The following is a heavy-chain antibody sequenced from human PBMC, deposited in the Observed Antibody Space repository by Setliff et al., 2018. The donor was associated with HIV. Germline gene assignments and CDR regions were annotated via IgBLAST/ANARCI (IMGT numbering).Heavy chain of an antibody. J-gene: IGHJ4*02. CDR2: ISAYTANT. D-gene: IGHD1-26*01. CDR3: ARVRVGATPLDY. V-gene: IGHV1-18*01. CDR1: GYTFTSYG. Sequence: ASVKVSCKASGYTFTSYGISWVRQAPGQGLEWMGWISAYTANTNYAQNLQGRVTLTTDTSTSTAYMELRSLRSDDTAVYYCARVRVGATPLDYWGQGTLVTAPQ.